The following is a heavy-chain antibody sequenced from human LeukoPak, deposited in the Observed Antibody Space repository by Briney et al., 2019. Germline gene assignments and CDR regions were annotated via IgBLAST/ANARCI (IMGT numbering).Heavy chain of an antibody. CDR3: ARGGYYAPEAFDI. CDR2: MNPNSGNT. CDR1: GYTFSSYD. Sequence: ASVKVSCKASGYTFSSYDINWVRQATGQGLEWMGWMNPNSGNTGYAQKFQGRVTITRNTSISTAYMELSSLRSEDTAVYYCARGGYYAPEAFDIWGQGTMVAVSS. J-gene: IGHJ3*02. V-gene: IGHV1-8*03. D-gene: IGHD3-10*01.